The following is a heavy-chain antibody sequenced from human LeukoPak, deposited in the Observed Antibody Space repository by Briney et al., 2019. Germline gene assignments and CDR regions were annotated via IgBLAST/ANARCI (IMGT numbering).Heavy chain of an antibody. V-gene: IGHV3-73*01. CDR2: IRSKANSYAT. Sequence: GGSLRLSCAASGFTFSGSAMHWVRQASGKGLEWVGRIRSKANSYATAYAASVKGRFTISRDDSKNTAYLQMNSLKTEDTAVYYCTRQSGTMVRGVGYAFDIWGQGTMVTVSS. D-gene: IGHD3-10*01. J-gene: IGHJ3*02. CDR1: GFTFSGSA. CDR3: TRQSGTMVRGVGYAFDI.